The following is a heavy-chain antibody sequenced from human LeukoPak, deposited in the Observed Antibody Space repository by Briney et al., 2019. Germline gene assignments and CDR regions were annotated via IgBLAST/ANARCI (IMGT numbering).Heavy chain of an antibody. CDR3: ARDHIVGATDAFGY. V-gene: IGHV1-46*01. Sequence: GASVKVSCKASGYTFTGYYMHWVRQAPGQGLEWMGIINPSGGSTSYAQKFQGRVTMTRDTSTSTVYMELRSLRSDDTAVYYCARDHIVGATDAFGYWGQGTLVTVSS. CDR2: INPSGGST. CDR1: GYTFTGYY. J-gene: IGHJ4*02. D-gene: IGHD1-26*01.